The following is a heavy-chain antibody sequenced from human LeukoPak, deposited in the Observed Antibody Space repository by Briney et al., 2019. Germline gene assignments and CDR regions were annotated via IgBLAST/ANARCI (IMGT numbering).Heavy chain of an antibody. CDR3: ARARYCSGGSCYRVNWFDP. J-gene: IGHJ5*02. CDR1: GGTFSSYA. Sequence: ASVKVSCKASGGTFSSYAISWVRQAPGQGLEWMGRIIPIFGIANYAQKFQGRVTITADKSTSTAYMELSSLRSEDTAVYCCARARYCSGGSCYRVNWFDPWGQGTLVTVSS. D-gene: IGHD2-15*01. V-gene: IGHV1-69*04. CDR2: IIPIFGIA.